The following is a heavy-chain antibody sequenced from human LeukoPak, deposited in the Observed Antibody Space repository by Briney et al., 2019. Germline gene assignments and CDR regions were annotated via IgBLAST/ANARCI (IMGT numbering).Heavy chain of an antibody. D-gene: IGHD2-21*02. CDR1: GGTFSSNA. CDR3: ARDRVLCGGDCYHDAFDI. Sequence: SVKVSCKASGGTFSSNAISWVRQAPGQGLEWMGGIIPIFGTANYAQKFQGRVTITADKSTSTAYMELSSLRSEDTAVYYCARDRVLCGGDCYHDAFDIWGQGTMVTVSS. V-gene: IGHV1-69*06. CDR2: IIPIFGTA. J-gene: IGHJ3*02.